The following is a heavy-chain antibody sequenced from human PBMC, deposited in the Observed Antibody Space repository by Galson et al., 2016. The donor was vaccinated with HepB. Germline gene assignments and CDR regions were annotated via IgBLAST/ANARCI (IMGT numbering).Heavy chain of an antibody. CDR2: ISHDGSSK. CDR3: AKGGAYSDPTWVDY. D-gene: IGHD4-17*01. V-gene: IGHV3-30*18. J-gene: IGHJ4*02. CDR1: RFSFSSYG. Sequence: SLRLSCAASRFSFSSYGMHWVRQAPGKGLEWVALISHDGSSKYYADSVKGRFTISRDNSNNTLYLRMDSLRAEDTAVYYCAKGGAYSDPTWVDYWGQGTLLTVSS.